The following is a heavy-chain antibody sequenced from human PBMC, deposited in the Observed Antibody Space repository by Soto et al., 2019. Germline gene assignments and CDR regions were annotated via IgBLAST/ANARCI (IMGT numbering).Heavy chain of an antibody. D-gene: IGHD6-13*01. J-gene: IGHJ5*02. CDR1: AYTFTSYG. V-gene: IGHV1-18*01. Sequence: ASVKVSCKASAYTFTSYGISWVRQAPGQGLEWMGWISAYNGNTNYAQKLQGRVTMTTDTSTSTAYMELRSLRSDDTAVYYCARVGLQGSSWPGELNWFDPSGQGSLVTVSA. CDR2: ISAYNGNT. CDR3: ARVGLQGSSWPGELNWFDP.